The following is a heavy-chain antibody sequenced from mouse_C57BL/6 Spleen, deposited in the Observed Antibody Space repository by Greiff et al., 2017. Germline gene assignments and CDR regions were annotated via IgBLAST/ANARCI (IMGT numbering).Heavy chain of an antibody. CDR1: GYTFTSYW. CDR2: IDPNSGGT. CDR3: ARGVYYGNYEEGAMDY. J-gene: IGHJ4*01. D-gene: IGHD2-1*01. Sequence: QVQLKQPGAELVKPGASVKLSCKASGYTFTSYWMHWVKQRPGRGLEWIGRIDPNSGGTKYNEKFQSKATLTVDKPSSTAYMQLSSLTSEDSAVYYCARGVYYGNYEEGAMDYWGQGTSVTVSS. V-gene: IGHV1-72*01.